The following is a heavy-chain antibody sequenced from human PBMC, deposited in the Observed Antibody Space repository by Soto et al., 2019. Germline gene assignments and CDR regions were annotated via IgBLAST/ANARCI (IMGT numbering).Heavy chain of an antibody. V-gene: IGHV4-30-4*01. CDR3: ARVPSPFDYYYAMDV. Sequence: SETLSLTCTVSGDSISSGNKYWSWIRQPPGKGLEWIGYVFSSGATYYNPSLKGRVSISLDASENQFSLKFASVTDADSAVYYCARVPSPFDYYYAMDVWGQGTTVTVSS. CDR2: VFSSGAT. J-gene: IGHJ6*02. CDR1: GDSISSGNKY. D-gene: IGHD3-16*01.